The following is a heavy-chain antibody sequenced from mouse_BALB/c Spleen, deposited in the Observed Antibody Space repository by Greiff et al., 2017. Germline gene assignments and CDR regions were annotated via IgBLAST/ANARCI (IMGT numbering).Heavy chain of an antibody. CDR3: ARNDYDEGFAY. Sequence: EVQGVESGGGLVQPGGSLKLSCAASGFTFSSYTMSWVRQTPEKRLEWVAYISNGGGSTYYPATVKGRFPISRDNAKNTLNLQMSSLKSEDTAMFYCARNDYDEGFAYGGQGTLVTVSA. CDR1: GFTFSSYT. V-gene: IGHV5-12-2*01. CDR2: ISNGGGST. J-gene: IGHJ3*01. D-gene: IGHD2-4*01.